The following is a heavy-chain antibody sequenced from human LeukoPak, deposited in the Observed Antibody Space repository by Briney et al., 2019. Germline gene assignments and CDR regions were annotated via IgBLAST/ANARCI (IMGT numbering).Heavy chain of an antibody. V-gene: IGHV4-39*07. J-gene: IGHJ6*03. CDR1: GGSISSSSYY. CDR3: ARSIAAAGWNFDYYYMDV. CDR2: IYYSGST. D-gene: IGHD6-13*01. Sequence: SETLSLTCTVSGGSISSSSYYWGWIRQPPGKGLEWIGSIYYSGSTYYNPSLKSRVTMSEDTSKNQFSLRLSSVTAADTAVYYCARSIAAAGWNFDYYYMDVWGKGTTVTVSS.